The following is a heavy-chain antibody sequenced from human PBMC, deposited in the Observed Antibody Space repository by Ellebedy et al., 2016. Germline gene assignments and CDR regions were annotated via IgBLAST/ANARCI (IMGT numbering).Heavy chain of an antibody. CDR1: GGSISSSNW. CDR2: IYHSGST. V-gene: IGHV4-4*02. J-gene: IGHJ5*02. Sequence: SETLSLTCAVSGGSISSSNWWSWVRQPPGKGLEWIGEIYHSGSTNYNPSLKSRVTISVDKSKNQFSLKLSSVTAADTAVYYCARGGYCSGGSCYSEWFDPWGQGTLVTVSS. CDR3: ARGGYCSGGSCYSEWFDP. D-gene: IGHD2-15*01.